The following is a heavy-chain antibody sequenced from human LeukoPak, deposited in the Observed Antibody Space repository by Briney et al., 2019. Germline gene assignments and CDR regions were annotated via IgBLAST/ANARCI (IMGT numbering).Heavy chain of an antibody. D-gene: IGHD2-2*01. CDR2: IWYDGSNK. CDR3: ARDRVPAARTRVAFDI. CDR1: AFTFSSYG. V-gene: IGHV3-33*01. J-gene: IGHJ3*02. Sequence: GGSLRLSCAASAFTFSSYGMHWVRQAPGKGLEWVAVIWYDGSNKYYADSVKGRFTISRDNSKNTLYLQMNSLRAEDTAVYYCARDRVPAARTRVAFDIWGQGTMVTVSS.